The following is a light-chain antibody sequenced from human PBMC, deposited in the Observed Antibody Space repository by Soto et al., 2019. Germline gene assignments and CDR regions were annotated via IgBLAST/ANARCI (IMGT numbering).Light chain of an antibody. Sequence: QSVLTQHASVSGSPGRSITISCTGTSSDVGGYNNVSWYQQHPGKAPKLMIYDVSNRPSGVSNRFSGSKSGNTASLTVSGLQAEDEADYYCSSYAGSNSPIVFGTGTKLTVL. CDR2: DVS. CDR3: SSYAGSNSPIV. CDR1: SSDVGGYNN. J-gene: IGLJ1*01. V-gene: IGLV2-14*01.